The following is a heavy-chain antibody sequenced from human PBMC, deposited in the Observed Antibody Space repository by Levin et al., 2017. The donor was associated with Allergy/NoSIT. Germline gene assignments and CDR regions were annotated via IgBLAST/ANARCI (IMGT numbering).Heavy chain of an antibody. V-gene: IGHV3-53*01. CDR3: ARDLVGADAFDI. Sequence: GESLKISCAASGFTVSSNYMSWVRQAPGKGLEWVSVIYSGGSTYYADSVKGRFTISRDNSKNTLYLQMNSLRAEDTAVYYCARDLVGADAFDIWGQGTMVTVSS. CDR2: IYSGGST. D-gene: IGHD1-26*01. J-gene: IGHJ3*02. CDR1: GFTVSSNY.